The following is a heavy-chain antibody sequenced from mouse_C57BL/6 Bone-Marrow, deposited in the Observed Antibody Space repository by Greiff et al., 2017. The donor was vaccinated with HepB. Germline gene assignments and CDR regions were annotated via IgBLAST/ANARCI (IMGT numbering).Heavy chain of an antibody. CDR3: ARRAYCYGGPWLAY. D-gene: IGHD2-12*01. CDR2: IHPSDSDT. Sequence: QVQLQHPGAELVKPGSSVKVSCKASGYTFTSYWMHWVKQRPSQGLEWIGRIHPSDSDTNYNQKFKGKATLTVDKSSSTAYIQLSSLTTEGSAVYFCARRAYCYGGPWLAYWGQGTLVTVSA. J-gene: IGHJ3*01. V-gene: IGHV1-74*01. CDR1: GYTFTSYW.